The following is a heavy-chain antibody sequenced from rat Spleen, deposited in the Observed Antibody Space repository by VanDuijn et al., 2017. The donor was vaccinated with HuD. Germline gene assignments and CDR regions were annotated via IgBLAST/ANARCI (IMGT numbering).Heavy chain of an antibody. D-gene: IGHD1-4*01. J-gene: IGHJ2*01. CDR2: IWTGGST. Sequence: QVQLKESGPGLVQPSQTLSLTCTVSGFSLTGYHVSWVRQPPGKGLEWMGVIWTGGSTDYNSALKSRLSISRDTSRDQVFLKMSSLQIEDTAMYFCASGIHDFWGQGVMVTVSS. V-gene: IGHV2-43*01. CDR3: ASGIHDF. CDR1: GFSLTGYH.